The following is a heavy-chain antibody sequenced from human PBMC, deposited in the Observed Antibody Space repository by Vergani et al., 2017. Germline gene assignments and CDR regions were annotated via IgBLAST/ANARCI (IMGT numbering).Heavy chain of an antibody. J-gene: IGHJ5*02. Sequence: QVQLVESGGGVVQPGRSLRLSCAASGFTFSSYGMHWVRQAPGKGREWVAVIWYDGSNKYYADSVKGRFTISRDNSKNTLYLQMNSLRAEDTAVYYCARYSSSWYGNWFDPWGQGTLVTVSS. CDR3: ARYSSSWYGNWFDP. CDR2: IWYDGSNK. V-gene: IGHV3-33*01. CDR1: GFTFSSYG. D-gene: IGHD6-13*01.